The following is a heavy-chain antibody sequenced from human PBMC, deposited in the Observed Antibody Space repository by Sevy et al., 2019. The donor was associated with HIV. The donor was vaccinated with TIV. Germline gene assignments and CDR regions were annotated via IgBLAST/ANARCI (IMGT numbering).Heavy chain of an antibody. CDR3: AGDSAGYGGYAH. Sequence: GGSLRLSCVASGFTFSTYWMTWVRQAPGQGLEWVANIKEDGSAKYYVDSVKGRFTISRDNAKNSLYLQVNNLRAEDTAVYYCAGDSAGYGGYAHWGQGTLVTVSS. D-gene: IGHD5-12*01. J-gene: IGHJ1*01. CDR1: GFTFSTYW. V-gene: IGHV3-7*01. CDR2: IKEDGSAK.